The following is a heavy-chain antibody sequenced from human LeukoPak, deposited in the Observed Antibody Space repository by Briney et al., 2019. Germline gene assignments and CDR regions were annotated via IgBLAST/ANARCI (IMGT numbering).Heavy chain of an antibody. D-gene: IGHD4-23*01. CDR3: AREAYGGNSPFPFFDY. V-gene: IGHV1-69*01. CDR2: IIPIFGTA. J-gene: IGHJ4*02. CDR1: GGTFSSYA. Sequence: SVKVSCKASGGTFSSYAISWVRQAPGQGLEWMGGIIPIFGTANYAQKFQGRVTVTADESTSTAYMELSSLRSEDTAVYYCAREAYGGNSPFPFFDYWGQGTLVTVSS.